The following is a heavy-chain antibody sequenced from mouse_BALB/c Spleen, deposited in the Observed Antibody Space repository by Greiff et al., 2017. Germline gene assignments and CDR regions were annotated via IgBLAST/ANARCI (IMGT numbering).Heavy chain of an antibody. V-gene: IGHV5-17*02. CDR2: ISSGSSTI. CDR1: GFTFSSFG. CDR3: ARWEYGAGYYAMDY. D-gene: IGHD1-1*02. Sequence: EVQRVEPGGGLVQPGGSRKLSCAASGFTFSSFGMHWVRQAPEKGLEWVAYISSGSSTIYYADTVKGRFTISRDNPKNTLFLQMTSLRSEDTAMYYCARWEYGAGYYAMDYWGQGTSVTVSS. J-gene: IGHJ4*01.